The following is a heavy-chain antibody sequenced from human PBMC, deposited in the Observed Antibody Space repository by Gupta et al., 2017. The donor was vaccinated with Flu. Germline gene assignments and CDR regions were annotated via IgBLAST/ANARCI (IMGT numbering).Heavy chain of an antibody. J-gene: IGHJ6*02. CDR1: GFSFSNYG. CDR2: ISYDGSSK. CDR3: AKDWKWNYNIYGMNV. V-gene: IGHV3-30*18. Sequence: QEQVVESGGGVVQPGRSLRLSCAASGFSFSNYGLPWDRQAPGKGLEWVTDISYDGSSKNYADSVKGRFTISRDNSKNTLYLEMNSLTTEDTAVYYCAKDWKWNYNIYGMNVWGQGTTVTVSS. D-gene: IGHD3-10*01.